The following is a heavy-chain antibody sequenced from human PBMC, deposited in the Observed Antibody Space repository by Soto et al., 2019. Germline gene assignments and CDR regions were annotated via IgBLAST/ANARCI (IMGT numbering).Heavy chain of an antibody. CDR1: GYSFSRYW. Sequence: PGESLKISCKGSGYSFSRYWIAWVRQTPGKGLEWMGLIYPGDSDTRYSPSFQGQVTISADKSITTAYLQWSSLKASDIAIYYCARDTFSGDSSGPHYWGQGTLVTVSS. CDR3: ARDTFSGDSSGPHY. D-gene: IGHD3-22*01. V-gene: IGHV5-51*01. CDR2: IYPGDSDT. J-gene: IGHJ4*02.